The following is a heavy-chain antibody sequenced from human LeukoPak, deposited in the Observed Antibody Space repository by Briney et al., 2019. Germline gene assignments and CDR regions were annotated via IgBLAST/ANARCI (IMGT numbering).Heavy chain of an antibody. CDR1: GFTFSSYA. V-gene: IGHV3-23*01. CDR2: ISGSGGST. Sequence: GGSLRLSCAASGFTFSSYAMSWVRQAPGKGLEWVSAISGSGGSTYYADSVKGRFTISRDNSKNTLYLQMNSLRAEDTAVYYCAKDPQSYYYDSSGYEKWGQGTLVTVSS. D-gene: IGHD3-22*01. CDR3: AKDPQSYYYDSSGYEK. J-gene: IGHJ4*02.